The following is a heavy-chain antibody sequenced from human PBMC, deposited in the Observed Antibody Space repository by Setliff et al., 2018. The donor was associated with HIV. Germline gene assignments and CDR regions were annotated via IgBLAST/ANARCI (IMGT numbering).Heavy chain of an antibody. Sequence: SETLSLTCAVSGGSITSSNWWSWVRQPPGKRLEWIGEIYHSGSTNYNTSLKSRVTISVDKSKNQFSLKLNSVTAADTAVYYCARTLAAAGQGYYYSYYMDVWGKGTTVTVSS. CDR1: GGSITSSNW. J-gene: IGHJ6*03. D-gene: IGHD6-13*01. CDR2: IYHSGST. V-gene: IGHV4-4*02. CDR3: ARTLAAAGQGYYYSYYMDV.